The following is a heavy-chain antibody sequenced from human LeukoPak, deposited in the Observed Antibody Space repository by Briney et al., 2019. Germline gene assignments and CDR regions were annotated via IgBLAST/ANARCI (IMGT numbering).Heavy chain of an antibody. V-gene: IGHV3-64D*06. CDR2: ISSNT. CDR1: GFTFSSYA. J-gene: IGHJ4*02. CDR3: VTGGSYDY. Sequence: GGSLRLSCSASGFTFSSYAMHWVRQAPGKGLEYVSAISSNTYYADSVKGRFTISRDNSKNTLYLQMSSLRAEATAVYYCVTGGSYDYWGQGTLVTVSS. D-gene: IGHD3-16*01.